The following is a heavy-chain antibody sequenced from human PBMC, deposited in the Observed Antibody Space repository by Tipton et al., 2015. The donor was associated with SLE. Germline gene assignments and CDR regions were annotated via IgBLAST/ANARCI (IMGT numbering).Heavy chain of an antibody. CDR3: ARGMVTWRGAIIGVDV. V-gene: IGHV4-59*08. CDR2: ISYGGGT. D-gene: IGHD2-21*02. Sequence: TLSLTCSVSGGSISSNSWIWIRQPPGKGLDWIGYISYGGGTNYNPSLKSRVTISVDTAKNQFSLRLSSVTAADTAVYYCARGMVTWRGAIIGVDVWGPGTTVNVSS. CDR1: GGSISSNS. J-gene: IGHJ6*02.